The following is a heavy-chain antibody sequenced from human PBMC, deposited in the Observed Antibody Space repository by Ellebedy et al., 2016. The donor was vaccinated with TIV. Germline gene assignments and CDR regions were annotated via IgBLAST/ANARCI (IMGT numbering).Heavy chain of an antibody. J-gene: IGHJ4*03. Sequence: GESLKISCAASGFTFSDYWMSWVRQAPGKGLEWVANIKQEGSEKWYVDSVKGRFTIPRDNAKNSLYLQMSSLRAEDTAVYYCARDQGWAYPGSTRFDYWGQGTLVTVSS. CDR2: IKQEGSEK. CDR3: ARDQGWAYPGSTRFDY. CDR1: GFTFSDYW. D-gene: IGHD3-10*01. V-gene: IGHV3-7*01.